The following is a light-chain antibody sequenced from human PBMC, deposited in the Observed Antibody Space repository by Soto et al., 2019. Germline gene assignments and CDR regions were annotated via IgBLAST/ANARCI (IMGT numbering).Light chain of an antibody. J-gene: IGLJ2*01. Sequence: QSVLTQPASVSGSPGQSITISCTGTSSDVGGYNYVSWYQQHPGQAPKLMIYDVSNRPSGVSNRFSGSKSGNTASLTISGLQAEDEADYYCRSYTSSTTRVVFGGGTKLTVL. CDR2: DVS. CDR3: RSYTSSTTRVV. V-gene: IGLV2-14*01. CDR1: SSDVGGYNY.